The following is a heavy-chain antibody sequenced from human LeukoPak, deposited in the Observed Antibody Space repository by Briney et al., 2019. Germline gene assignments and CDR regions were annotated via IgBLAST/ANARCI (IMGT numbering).Heavy chain of an antibody. CDR3: ARGSGDFDY. D-gene: IGHD3-10*01. V-gene: IGHV3-21*01. Sequence: GGSLRLSCTASGFTFSSYNIHWVRQAPGKGLDWVSSISSSSHHIYYADSVKGRFTISRDNAKNSLYLQMNSLRAEDTAVYYCARGSGDFDYWGQGTLVTVSS. J-gene: IGHJ4*02. CDR1: GFTFSSYN. CDR2: ISSSSHHI.